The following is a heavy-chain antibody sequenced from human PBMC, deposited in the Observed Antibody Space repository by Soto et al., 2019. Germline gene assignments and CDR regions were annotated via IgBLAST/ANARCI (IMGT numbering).Heavy chain of an antibody. CDR1: GGSISSYY. CDR3: ARRATAPDYCSGGSCPFDY. CDR2: IYYSGST. J-gene: IGHJ4*02. V-gene: IGHV4-59*01. Sequence: QVQLQESGPGLVKPSETLSLTCTVSGGSISSYYWSWIRQPPGKGLEWIGYIYYSGSTNYNPSLKSRVTISEDTSKNQFSLKLSSVTAADTAVYYCARRATAPDYCSGGSCPFDYWGQGTLVTVSS. D-gene: IGHD2-15*01.